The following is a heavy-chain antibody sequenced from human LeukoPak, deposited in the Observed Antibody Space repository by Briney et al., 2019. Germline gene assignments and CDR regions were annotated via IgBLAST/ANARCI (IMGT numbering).Heavy chain of an antibody. D-gene: IGHD6-19*01. CDR2: VSAYNFAT. V-gene: IGHV1-18*04. J-gene: IGHJ4*03. CDR3: ARCGSFCSGYCDF. Sequence: ASVRVSCKTSGHIFTNYGFTWVRQAPGRRPEWMGWVSAYNFATDYAWKFQGRVTMTADTSTGTVYMDLRSLRCDDTAYYYCARCGSFCSGYCDFWGQGTHVIVSS. CDR1: GHIFTNYG.